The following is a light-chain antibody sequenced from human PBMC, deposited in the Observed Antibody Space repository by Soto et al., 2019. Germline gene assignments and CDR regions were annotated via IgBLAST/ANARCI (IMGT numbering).Light chain of an antibody. J-gene: IGKJ5*01. Sequence: ELVLTQSPATLSLSPGARATLSCRASQSVSSYLAWYQQKLGQAPRLLIYDASNRATGIPARFSGSVSGTDFTLTISSLEPEDFSVYYCQQRSNWPPITFGQGTRLEIK. CDR1: QSVSSY. CDR3: QQRSNWPPIT. V-gene: IGKV3-11*01. CDR2: DAS.